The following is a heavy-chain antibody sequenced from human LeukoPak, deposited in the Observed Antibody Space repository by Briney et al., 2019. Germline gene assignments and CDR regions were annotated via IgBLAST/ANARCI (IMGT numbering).Heavy chain of an antibody. CDR1: RGTFSSYA. CDR3: ASQRGDFWSGYYTPPTQNWFDP. D-gene: IGHD3-3*01. CDR2: IIPIFGTA. Sequence: SVKVSCKASRGTFSSYAISWVRQAPGQGLEWMGGIIPIFGTANYAQKFQGRVTITTDESTSTAYMELSSLRSEDTAVYYCASQRGDFWSGYYTPPTQNWFDPWGQGTLVTVSS. J-gene: IGHJ5*02. V-gene: IGHV1-69*05.